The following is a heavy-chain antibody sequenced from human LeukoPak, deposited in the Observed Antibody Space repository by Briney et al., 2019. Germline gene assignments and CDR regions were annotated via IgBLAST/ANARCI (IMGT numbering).Heavy chain of an antibody. Sequence: SETLSLTCTVSGGSISSHYWSWIRQPPGKGLEWIGYIYYSGSTNYNPSLKSRVTISVDTSKTQFSLKLSSVTAADTAVYYCARALIVVVPAAVETHFDYWGQGTLVTVSS. CDR3: ARALIVVVPAAVETHFDY. D-gene: IGHD2-2*01. V-gene: IGHV4-59*11. CDR1: GGSISSHY. J-gene: IGHJ4*02. CDR2: IYYSGST.